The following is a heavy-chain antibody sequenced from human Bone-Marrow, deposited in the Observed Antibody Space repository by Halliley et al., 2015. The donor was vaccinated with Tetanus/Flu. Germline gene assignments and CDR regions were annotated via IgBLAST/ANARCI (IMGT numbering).Heavy chain of an antibody. J-gene: IGHJ6*02. Sequence: LEWIGFISFSGSPYSIPPLKSLVTISVDTSNNQFSLKMSSVTAADTAVYYCARRRYFYYGLDVWGQGTTVTVPS. CDR2: ISFSGSP. V-gene: IGHV4-30-4*01. CDR3: ARRRYFYYGLDV. D-gene: IGHD2-21*01.